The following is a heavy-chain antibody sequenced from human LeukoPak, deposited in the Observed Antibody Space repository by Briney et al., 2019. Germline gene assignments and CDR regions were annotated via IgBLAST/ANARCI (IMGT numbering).Heavy chain of an antibody. Sequence: GGSLRLSCAASGLTFSSHWMHWVRQAPGKGLVWVSRITNDGSSTTYADSVKGRFTISRDNAQNSLYLQMNSLRAEDTAIYCCATSTAAAGTDWGQGTLVTVSS. D-gene: IGHD6-13*01. J-gene: IGHJ4*02. CDR2: ITNDGSST. V-gene: IGHV3-74*01. CDR1: GLTFSSHW. CDR3: ATSTAAAGTD.